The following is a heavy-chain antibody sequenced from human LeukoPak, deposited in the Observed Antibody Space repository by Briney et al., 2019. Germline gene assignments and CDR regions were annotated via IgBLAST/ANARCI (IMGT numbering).Heavy chain of an antibody. V-gene: IGHV1-46*01. J-gene: IGHJ4*02. Sequence: GASVKVSCKASGYTFTSYYMLWVRQAPGQGLEWMGIINPSGGSTSYAQKFQGRVTMTRDTSTSTVYMELSSLRSEDTAVYYCAPVAVGASKIDYWGQGTLVTVSS. CDR1: GYTFTSYY. D-gene: IGHD1-26*01. CDR2: INPSGGST. CDR3: APVAVGASKIDY.